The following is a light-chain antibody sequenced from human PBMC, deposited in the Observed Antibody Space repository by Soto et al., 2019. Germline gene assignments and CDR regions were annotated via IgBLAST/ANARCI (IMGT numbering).Light chain of an antibody. Sequence: EIVMTQSPATLSVSPGERATLSCRASQSVNSNLAWYQQRPGQAPGLLMYGASTRATGIPARFSGSGSGTEFTLTISSLQSEDFAVYYCQQYNNWYTFGQGTKLEIK. CDR1: QSVNSN. CDR3: QQYNNWYT. V-gene: IGKV3-15*01. CDR2: GAS. J-gene: IGKJ2*01.